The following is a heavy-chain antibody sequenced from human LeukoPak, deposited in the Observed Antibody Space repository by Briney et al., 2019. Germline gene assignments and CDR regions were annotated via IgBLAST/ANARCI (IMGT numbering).Heavy chain of an antibody. J-gene: IGHJ4*02. D-gene: IGHD1-26*01. V-gene: IGHV3-23*01. CDR3: AKDRTGIVGATAFDY. CDR2: LSGGGGNT. CDR1: GFTFSSYA. Sequence: GGSLILSCAASGFTFSSYAMSWVRQAPGKGLEWVSALSGGGGNTNYADSVKGRFTISRDNSKHTLYLQMNSLRAEDTAVYYCAKDRTGIVGATAFDYWGQGTLVTVSS.